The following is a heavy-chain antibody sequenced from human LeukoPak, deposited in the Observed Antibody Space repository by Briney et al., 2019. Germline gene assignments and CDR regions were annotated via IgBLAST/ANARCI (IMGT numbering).Heavy chain of an antibody. CDR2: INHSGST. D-gene: IGHD5-18*01. V-gene: IGHV4-34*01. J-gene: IGHJ3*02. Sequence: PSETLSLTCAVYGGSFSGYYWSWIRQPPGKGLEWIGEINHSGSTNYNPSFKSRVTISVDTSKNQFSLKLSSVTAADTAVYYCARGPDTAMDYDAFDIWGQGTMVTVSS. CDR1: GGSFSGYY. CDR3: ARGPDTAMDYDAFDI.